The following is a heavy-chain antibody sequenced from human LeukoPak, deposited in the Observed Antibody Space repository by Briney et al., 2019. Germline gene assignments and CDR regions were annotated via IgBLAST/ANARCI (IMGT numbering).Heavy chain of an antibody. Sequence: GASVMVSCKASGGTFSSYAISWVRQAPGQGLEWMGGIIPIFGTANYAQKFQGRVTITADESTSTAYMELSSLRSEDTAAYYCARDLHSSSWYTEVCWGQGTLVTVSS. CDR2: IIPIFGTA. V-gene: IGHV1-69*13. CDR3: ARDLHSSSWYTEVC. D-gene: IGHD6-13*01. J-gene: IGHJ4*02. CDR1: GGTFSSYA.